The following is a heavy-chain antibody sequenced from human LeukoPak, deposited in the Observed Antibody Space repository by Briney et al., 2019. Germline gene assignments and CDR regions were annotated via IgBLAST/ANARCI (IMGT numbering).Heavy chain of an antibody. CDR1: GYTFTNYG. V-gene: IGHV1-18*01. D-gene: IGHD6-19*01. J-gene: IGHJ4*02. CDR3: ARRSGIAVAGAFDY. Sequence: GASVKVSCKASGYTFTNYGISWVRQAPGQGLEWMGWISPYNGNTNYAQKLQGRVTMTTDTSTSTAYMELRSLRSDDTAVYYCARRSGIAVAGAFDYWGQGTLVTVSS. CDR2: ISPYNGNT.